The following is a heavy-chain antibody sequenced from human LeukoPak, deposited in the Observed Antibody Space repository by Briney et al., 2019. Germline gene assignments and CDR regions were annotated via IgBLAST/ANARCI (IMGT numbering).Heavy chain of an antibody. D-gene: IGHD3-22*01. CDR1: GFTFSSYW. CDR3: ARDSLTMIVGRQKRGLDY. J-gene: IGHJ4*02. CDR2: IKQDGSEK. V-gene: IGHV3-7*01. Sequence: GGSLRLSCAASGFTFSSYWMTWVRQAPGKGLEWVANIKQDGSEKYYVDSVKGRFTISRDNAKNSLYLQVNSLSAEDTAVYYCARDSLTMIVGRQKRGLDYWGQGTLVTVSS.